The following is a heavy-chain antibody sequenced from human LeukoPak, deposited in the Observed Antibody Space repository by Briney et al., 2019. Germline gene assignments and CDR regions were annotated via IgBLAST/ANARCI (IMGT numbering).Heavy chain of an antibody. Sequence: ASVKVSFTASGYTFTSYAMHWVRQAPGQRLEWMGWINAGNGNTKYSQKFQGRVTMTEDTSTDTAYMELSSLRSEDTAVYYCAGARLGGPSYYFDYWGQGTLVTVSS. CDR3: AGARLGGPSYYFDY. V-gene: IGHV1-3*01. D-gene: IGHD3-16*01. J-gene: IGHJ4*02. CDR1: GYTFTSYA. CDR2: INAGNGNT.